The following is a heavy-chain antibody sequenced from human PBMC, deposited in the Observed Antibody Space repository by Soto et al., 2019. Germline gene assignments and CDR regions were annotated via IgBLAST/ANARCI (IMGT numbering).Heavy chain of an antibody. J-gene: IGHJ4*02. V-gene: IGHV6-1*01. Sequence: SQTLSLTCAISGDSVSNNSATWNWIRQSPSRGLEWLGRTYYRSKWDSDYAASVKSRITINPDTSKSQFSLQLNSVTPEDTAVYFCARNHGSGTTFYGYWGQGALVTVSS. D-gene: IGHD1-1*01. CDR1: GDSVSNNSAT. CDR2: TYYRSKWDS. CDR3: ARNHGSGTTFYGY.